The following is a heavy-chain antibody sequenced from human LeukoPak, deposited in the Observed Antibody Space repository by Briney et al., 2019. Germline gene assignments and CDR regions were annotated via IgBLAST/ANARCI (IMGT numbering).Heavy chain of an antibody. CDR3: ARDGGWFWRTDHDAFDI. CDR2: ISAYNGNT. CDR1: GYTFTSYG. Sequence: ASVKVSCKASGYTFTSYGISWVRQAAGQGLEWMGWISAYNGNTNYAQKLQGRVTMTTDTSTSTSYMELRSLRSDDTAVYYCARDGGWFWRTDHDAFDIWGQGTMVTVSS. D-gene: IGHD3-3*01. J-gene: IGHJ3*02. V-gene: IGHV1-18*01.